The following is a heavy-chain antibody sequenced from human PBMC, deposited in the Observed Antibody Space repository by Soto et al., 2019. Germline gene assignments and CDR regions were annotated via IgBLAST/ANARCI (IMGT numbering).Heavy chain of an antibody. V-gene: IGHV1-18*01. CDR1: GYIFTSYG. CDR3: ARDSPYDGLGGYYYGMDF. J-gene: IGHJ6*02. Sequence: QVQLVQSGAEVKKPGASVKVSCKASGYIFTSYGISWVRQAPGQGLEWMGWISAYNGNPNYAQKLQGRVTMTTDTHNSTAGLELRILRFNDTDVYYFARDSPYDGLGGYYYGMDFWGQGTTVTVSS. D-gene: IGHD3-22*01. CDR2: ISAYNGNP.